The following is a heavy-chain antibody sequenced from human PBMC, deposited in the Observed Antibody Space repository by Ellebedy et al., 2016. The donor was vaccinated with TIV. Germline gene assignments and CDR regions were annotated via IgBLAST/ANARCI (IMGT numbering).Heavy chain of an antibody. CDR3: ARHALGISGWWYFDL. D-gene: IGHD6-19*01. CDR1: GYRFTDCW. CDR2: IDLLASTS. Sequence: PGGSLRLSCQGSGYRFTDCWITWVRQMPGKGLEWMGKIDLLASTSDYSPSFQGHVTISADRSINTAYLQWSSLKASDSAMYYCARHALGISGWWYFDLWGRGTLVTVSS. J-gene: IGHJ2*01. V-gene: IGHV5-10-1*01.